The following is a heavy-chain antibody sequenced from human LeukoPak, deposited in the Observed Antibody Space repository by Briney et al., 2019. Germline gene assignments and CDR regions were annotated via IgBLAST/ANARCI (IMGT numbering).Heavy chain of an antibody. CDR2: IWYDGSNK. CDR1: GFTFSNYG. CDR3: ARDLGYCSSTSCPIDY. D-gene: IGHD2-2*01. V-gene: IGHV3-33*08. J-gene: IGHJ4*02. Sequence: GRSLRLSCAASGFTFSNYGMHWVRQAPGKGLEWVAVIWYDGSNKYYADSVKGRFTISRDNSKNTLYLQMNSLRAEDTAMYYCARDLGYCSSTSCPIDYWGQGTLVTVSS.